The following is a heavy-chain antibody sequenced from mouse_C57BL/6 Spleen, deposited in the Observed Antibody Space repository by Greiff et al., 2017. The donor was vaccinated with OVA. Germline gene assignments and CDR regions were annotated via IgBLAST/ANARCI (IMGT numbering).Heavy chain of an antibody. CDR3: ASERSEYAMDY. V-gene: IGHV2-6*01. CDR2: IWGVGST. J-gene: IGHJ4*01. Sequence: VKLQESGPGLVAPSQSLSITCTVSGFSLTSYGVDWVRQSPGKGLEWLGVIWGVGSTNYNSALNSRLSISKDNAKSQVFLKMNSLQTDDTAMYYCASERSEYAMDYWGQGTSVTVSS. CDR1: GFSLTSYG.